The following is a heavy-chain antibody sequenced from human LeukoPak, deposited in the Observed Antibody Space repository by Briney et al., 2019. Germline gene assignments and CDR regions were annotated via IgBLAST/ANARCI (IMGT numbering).Heavy chain of an antibody. D-gene: IGHD3-22*01. CDR1: GGSFSGYY. CDR2: INHSGST. V-gene: IGHV4-34*01. CDR3: ARVNYYDSSGYYPFDY. J-gene: IGHJ4*02. Sequence: SETLSLTCAVYGGSFSGYYWSWIRQPPGKGLEWIGEINHSGSTNYNPSLKSRVTISVDTSKNQFSLKLSSVTAADTAVYYCARVNYYDSSGYYPFDYWGQGTLVTVSS.